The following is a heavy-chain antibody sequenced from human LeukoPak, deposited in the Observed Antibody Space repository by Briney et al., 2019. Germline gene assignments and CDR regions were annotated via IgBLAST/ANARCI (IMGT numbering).Heavy chain of an antibody. CDR1: GYTFTGYY. V-gene: IGHV1-2*02. CDR3: ARGDYYGSPKVVAA. Sequence: ASVKVSCKASGYTFTGYYMHWVRQAPGQGLEWMGWINPNSGDTNYAQKFQDRVAMTRDTSISTAYIELNLLRSDDTAVYYCARGDYYGSPKVVAAWGQGTLVTVSS. D-gene: IGHD3-10*01. J-gene: IGHJ5*02. CDR2: INPNSGDT.